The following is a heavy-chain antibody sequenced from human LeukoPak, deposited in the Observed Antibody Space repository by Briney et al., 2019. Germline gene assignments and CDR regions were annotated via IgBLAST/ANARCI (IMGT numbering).Heavy chain of an antibody. V-gene: IGHV1-69*13. CDR3: ARAPVTIFGVVTIYYYYYMDV. D-gene: IGHD3-3*01. J-gene: IGHJ6*03. Sequence: ASVKVSCKASGGTFSSYAISWVRQAPGQGLEWMGGIIPIFGTANYAQKFQGRVTITADESTSTAYMELSSLRSEDTAVYYCARAPVTIFGVVTIYYYYYMDVWGKGTTVTVSS. CDR2: IIPIFGTA. CDR1: GGTFSSYA.